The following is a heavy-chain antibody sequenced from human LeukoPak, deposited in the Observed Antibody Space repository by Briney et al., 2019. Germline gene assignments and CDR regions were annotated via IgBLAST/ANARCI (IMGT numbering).Heavy chain of an antibody. Sequence: GGSLRLPCAASGFTLSSHGMHWVGQAPGKGLEGVAVLWYHGRNEYYADSVKGRFSIFRDTSRSTLHLQMNSLRAEDTAVYYCARDDYTSGRYSLFEYWGQGTRVTVSS. J-gene: IGHJ4*02. CDR1: GFTLSSHG. CDR3: ARDDYTSGRYSLFEY. V-gene: IGHV3-33*01. D-gene: IGHD3-22*01. CDR2: LWYHGRNE.